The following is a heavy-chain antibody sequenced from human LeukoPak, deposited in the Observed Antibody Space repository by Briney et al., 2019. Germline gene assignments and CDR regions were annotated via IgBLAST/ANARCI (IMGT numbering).Heavy chain of an antibody. V-gene: IGHV3-74*01. J-gene: IGHJ4*02. CDR3: ARKPDYYGADY. CDR1: GFTFSNYW. Sequence: GGSLRLSCAASGFTFSNYWMHWVRQAPGKGLVWVSRIKGDGGSPTYADSVKGRFTISRDNAKHTLYLQMNSLRAEDTAVYYFARKPDYYGADYWGQGTLVTVSS. CDR2: IKGDGGSP. D-gene: IGHD3-10*01.